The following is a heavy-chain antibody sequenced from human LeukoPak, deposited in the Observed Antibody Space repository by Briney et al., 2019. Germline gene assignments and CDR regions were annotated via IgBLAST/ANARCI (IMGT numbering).Heavy chain of an antibody. CDR1: GGTFSSYA. V-gene: IGHV1-18*01. CDR2: ISGYNGNT. D-gene: IGHD6-19*01. Sequence: EASVKVSCKASGGTFSSYAISWVRQAPGQGLEWMGWISGYNGNTNYAQKLQGRVTMTTDTSTSTAYMELRSLRSDDTAVYYCARGVAVAGYYYYYMDVWGKGTTVTISS. CDR3: ARGVAVAGYYYYYMDV. J-gene: IGHJ6*03.